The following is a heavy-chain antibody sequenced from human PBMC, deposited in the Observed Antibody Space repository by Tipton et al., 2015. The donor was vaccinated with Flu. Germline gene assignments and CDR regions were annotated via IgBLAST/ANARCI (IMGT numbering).Heavy chain of an antibody. CDR1: GITFSSYA. D-gene: IGHD3-9*01. Sequence: SLRLSCAASGITFSSYAMHWLRQAPGKGLEWVSGIDWNSYDIGYADSVKGRFTISRDNAKNSLYLQMSSPRPEDTALYFCAKDSSGFLTSKYNWFDSWGQGTLVTVSS. J-gene: IGHJ5*01. CDR3: AKDSSGFLTSKYNWFDS. V-gene: IGHV3-9*01. CDR2: IDWNSYDI.